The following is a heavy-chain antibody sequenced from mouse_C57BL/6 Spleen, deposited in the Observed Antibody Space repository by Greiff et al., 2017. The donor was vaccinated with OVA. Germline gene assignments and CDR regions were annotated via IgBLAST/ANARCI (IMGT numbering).Heavy chain of an antibody. D-gene: IGHD2-2*01. J-gene: IGHJ4*01. CDR3: ARRGYDPLYAMDY. CDR1: GFTFSDYY. Sequence: DVMLVESGGGLVQPGGSLKLSCAASGFTFSDYYMYWVRQTPEKRLEWVAYISNGGGSTYYPDTVKGRFTISRDNAKNTLYLQMSRLKSEDTAMYYCARRGYDPLYAMDYWGQGTSVTVSS. V-gene: IGHV5-12*01. CDR2: ISNGGGST.